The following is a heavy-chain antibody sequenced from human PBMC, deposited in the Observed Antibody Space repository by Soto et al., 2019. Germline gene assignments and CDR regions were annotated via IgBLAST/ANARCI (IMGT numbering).Heavy chain of an antibody. J-gene: IGHJ4*02. CDR1: GYTFTSQG. V-gene: IGHV1-18*01. CDR3: ARGGYYDSSGYYFFDY. Sequence: ASVKVSCKASGYTFTSQGISWLRQAPGQGLEWMGWISAENGNTNYAQKLQGRVTTTTDTSTSTAYMELRSLRSDDTAVYYCARGGYYDSSGYYFFDYWGQGTLVTVSS. CDR2: ISAENGNT. D-gene: IGHD3-22*01.